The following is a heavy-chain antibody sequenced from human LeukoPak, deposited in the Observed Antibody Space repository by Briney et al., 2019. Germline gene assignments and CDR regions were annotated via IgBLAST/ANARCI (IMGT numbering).Heavy chain of an antibody. J-gene: IGHJ4*02. CDR3: ARGAPTDRSGYCLLY. CDR1: GGSISSYY. V-gene: IGHV4-59*08. Sequence: PSETLSLTCTVSGGSISSYYWSWIRQPPGKGLEWIGYIYYSGSTNYNPSLKSRVTISVDTSKNQFSLKLSSVTAADTAVYYCARGAPTDRSGYCLLYWGQGTLVTVSS. D-gene: IGHD3-22*01. CDR2: IYYSGST.